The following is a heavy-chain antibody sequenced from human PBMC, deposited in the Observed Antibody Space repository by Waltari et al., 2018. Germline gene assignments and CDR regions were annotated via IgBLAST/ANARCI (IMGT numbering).Heavy chain of an antibody. CDR2: IYYGGST. CDR3: ARSLGDPDYFDY. Sequence: QLQLQESGPGLVQPSETLSLTCTVPGGSISSSNYYWGWIRQPPGKGLEWIGSIYYGGSTYYNPSLKSRVTISVDTSKNQFSLKLSSVTAADTAFYYCARSLGDPDYFDYWGQGTLVTVSS. J-gene: IGHJ4*02. D-gene: IGHD2-21*02. CDR1: GGSISSSNYY. V-gene: IGHV4-39*01.